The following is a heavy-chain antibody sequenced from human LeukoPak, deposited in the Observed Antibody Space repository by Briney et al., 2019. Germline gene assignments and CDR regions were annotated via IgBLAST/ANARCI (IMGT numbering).Heavy chain of an antibody. CDR3: ARVGQQRGNYFDC. Sequence: SETLSLTCTVSGGSISSYYWSWIRQPPGKGLEWIGFIYHSGSTYYNPSLKSRVTISVDMSKNQFSLKLSSVTAADTAVYYCARVGQQRGNYFDCWGQGALVTVSS. J-gene: IGHJ4*02. CDR1: GGSISSYY. D-gene: IGHD6-13*01. V-gene: IGHV4-59*12. CDR2: IYHSGST.